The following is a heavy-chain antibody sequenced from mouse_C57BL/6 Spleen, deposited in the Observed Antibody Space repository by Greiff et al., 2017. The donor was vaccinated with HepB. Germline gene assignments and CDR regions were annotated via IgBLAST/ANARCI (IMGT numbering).Heavy chain of an antibody. D-gene: IGHD1-1*01. CDR2: ISDGGSYT. CDR1: GFTFSSYA. J-gene: IGHJ2*01. CDR3: AREEATVVAFDY. V-gene: IGHV5-4*01. Sequence: EVQLVESGGGLVKPGGSLKLSCAASGFTFSSYAMSWVRQTPEKRLEWVATISDGGSYTYYPDNVKGRFTISRDNAKNNLYLQMSHLKSEDTAMYYCAREEATVVAFDYWGQGTTLTVSS.